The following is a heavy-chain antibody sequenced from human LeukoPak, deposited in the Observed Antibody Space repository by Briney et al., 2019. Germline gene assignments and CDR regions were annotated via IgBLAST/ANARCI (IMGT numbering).Heavy chain of an antibody. D-gene: IGHD3-22*01. Sequence: GGSLRLSCAPSAFILSSFDMHWVRQAPGKGLEWVASIRYDGSDKYYTDSVKGRFTVSRDNSQNTLYLQMSSLTTEDTAVYYCAKGGEGGYYYDSSGYPPPTNYFDYWGQGTLVTVSS. J-gene: IGHJ4*02. CDR1: AFILSSFD. CDR3: AKGGEGGYYYDSSGYPPPTNYFDY. CDR2: IRYDGSDK. V-gene: IGHV3-30*02.